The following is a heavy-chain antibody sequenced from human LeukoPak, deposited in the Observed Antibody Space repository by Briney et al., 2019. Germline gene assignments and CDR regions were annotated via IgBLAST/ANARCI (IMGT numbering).Heavy chain of an antibody. CDR2: IKPDGSGK. V-gene: IGHV3-7*01. J-gene: IGHJ4*02. CDR3: ARSRYYFDY. Sequence: GGSLRLSCAASGFTFSSYWMSWVRQAPGKGLEWVAKIKPDGSGKYYVDSVKGRFTISRDNAENSLYLQMNSLRAEDTAVYYCARSRYYFDYWGQGTLVTVSS. CDR1: GFTFSSYW.